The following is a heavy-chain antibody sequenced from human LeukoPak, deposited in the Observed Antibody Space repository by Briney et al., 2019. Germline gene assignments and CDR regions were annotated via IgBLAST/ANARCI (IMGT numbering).Heavy chain of an antibody. V-gene: IGHV4-39*07. Sequence: SETLSLTCTVSGGSISSSSYYWGWIRQPPGKGLEWIGSIYYSGSTYYNPSLKSRVTISVDTSKNQFSLKLSSVAAADTAVYYCARVVSSPGIYYYYYYMDVWGKGTTVTVSS. CDR3: ARVVSSPGIYYYYYYMDV. J-gene: IGHJ6*03. CDR1: GGSISSSSYY. D-gene: IGHD4-23*01. CDR2: IYYSGST.